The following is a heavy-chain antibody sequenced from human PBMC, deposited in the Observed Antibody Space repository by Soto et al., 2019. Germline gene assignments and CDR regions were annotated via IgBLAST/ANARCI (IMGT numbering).Heavy chain of an antibody. CDR2: ISGSGGST. V-gene: IGHV3-23*01. Sequence: GGSLRLSCAASGFTFSSYAMSWVRQAPGKGLEWVSAISGSGGSTYYADSVKGRFTISRDNSKNTLYLQMNSLRAEDTAVYYCAKVVIPAANYYYGMDVWGQGTTVTVSS. D-gene: IGHD2-2*01. CDR1: GFTFSSYA. CDR3: AKVVIPAANYYYGMDV. J-gene: IGHJ6*02.